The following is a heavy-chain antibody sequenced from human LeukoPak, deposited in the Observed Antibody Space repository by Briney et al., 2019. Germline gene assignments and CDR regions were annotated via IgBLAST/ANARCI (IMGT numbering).Heavy chain of an antibody. CDR3: ASVPYDFWSGYYDF. J-gene: IGHJ4*02. CDR2: IYYTGNT. Sequence: SETLSLTCTVSAGSISSYYWSWIRQHPGKGLERIGYIYYTGNTHYNFSLKSRVTISVATSKNQFSLKLSSVTAADTAVYYCASVPYDFWSGYYDFWGQVTLVTVSS. CDR1: AGSISSYY. D-gene: IGHD3-3*01. V-gene: IGHV4-59*12.